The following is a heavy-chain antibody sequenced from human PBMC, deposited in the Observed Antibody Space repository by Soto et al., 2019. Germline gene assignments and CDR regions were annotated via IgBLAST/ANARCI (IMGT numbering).Heavy chain of an antibody. CDR2: IYYSGTT. D-gene: IGHD3-10*01. CDR3: ATPGGKSFGPGDK. J-gene: IGHJ4*02. Sequence: PSATLSITCSLSGVSVSSRNYYWGWIRQPPGKGLEWIVIIYYSGTTYYNPALKSRVTISLYMSKSHFSLKLTSMTAAGTAVYYWATPGGKSFGPGDKWVQETWVTVSS. CDR1: GVSVSSRNYY. V-gene: IGHV4-39*02.